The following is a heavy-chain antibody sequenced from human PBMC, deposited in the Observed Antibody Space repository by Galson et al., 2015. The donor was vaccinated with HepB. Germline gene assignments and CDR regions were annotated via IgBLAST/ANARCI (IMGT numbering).Heavy chain of an antibody. CDR2: IIPILGIT. CDR3: ARDHILDIEPRPLDY. V-gene: IGHV1-69*04. D-gene: IGHD6-6*01. J-gene: IGHJ4*02. CDR1: GGTFSNSA. Sequence: SVKVSCKASGGTFSNSAISWVRQAPGQGLEWMGRIIPILGITNYAQKFQGRVTITADKSTSTAYMELSSLRSEDTAVYYCARDHILDIEPRPLDYWGQGTLVTVSS.